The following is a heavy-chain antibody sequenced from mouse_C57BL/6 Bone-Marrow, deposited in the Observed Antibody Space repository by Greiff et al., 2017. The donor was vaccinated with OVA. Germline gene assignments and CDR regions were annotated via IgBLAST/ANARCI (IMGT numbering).Heavy chain of an antibody. CDR3: ARTRLGFAY. Sequence: VQLQQSGAELVKPGASVKLSCKASGYTFTSYWMQWVKQRPGQGLEWIGEIDPSDSYTNYNQKFKGKATLTVDTSSSTAYMQLSSLTSEDSAVYYCARTRLGFAYWGQGTLVTVSA. J-gene: IGHJ3*01. CDR1: GYTFTSYW. V-gene: IGHV1-50*01. CDR2: IDPSDSYT.